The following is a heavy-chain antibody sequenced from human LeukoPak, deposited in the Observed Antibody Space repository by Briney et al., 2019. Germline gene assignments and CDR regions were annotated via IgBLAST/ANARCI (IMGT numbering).Heavy chain of an antibody. D-gene: IGHD3-16*02. V-gene: IGHV4-34*01. CDR1: GGSFSGYY. Sequence: SETLSLTCAVYGGSFSGYYWSWIRQPPGKGLEWIGEINHSGSTNYNPSLKSRVTISVDTSKNQFSLKLSSVTAAGTAVYYCARGRPYDYVWGSYRYAFDYWGQGTLVTVSS. CDR2: INHSGST. CDR3: ARGRPYDYVWGSYRYAFDY. J-gene: IGHJ4*02.